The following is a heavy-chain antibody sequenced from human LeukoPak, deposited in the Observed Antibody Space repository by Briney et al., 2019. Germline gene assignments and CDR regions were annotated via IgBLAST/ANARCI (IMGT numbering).Heavy chain of an antibody. J-gene: IGHJ6*02. CDR3: AKVSGGGLYYDGMDV. CDR1: GFTFNNYA. CDR2: ISGSGSTT. D-gene: IGHD1-14*01. Sequence: GGSLRLSCAASGFTFNNYAMNWVRQAPGKGLEWVSVISGSGSTTYYADSVKGRSTISRDSSKNTLYLQMNSLRAEDTAVYYCAKVSGGGLYYDGMDVWGQGTTVTVSS. V-gene: IGHV3-23*01.